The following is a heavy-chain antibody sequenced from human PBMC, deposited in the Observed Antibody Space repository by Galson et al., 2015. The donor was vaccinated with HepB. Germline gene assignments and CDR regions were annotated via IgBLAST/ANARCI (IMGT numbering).Heavy chain of an antibody. V-gene: IGHV3-11*01. CDR1: GLTFSGYT. CDR2: ISTNGTTT. D-gene: IGHD3-10*02. CDR3: AKCSILASYYFYGIDV. J-gene: IGHJ6*02. Sequence: SLRLSCAASGLTFSGYTMSWVRQSPGRGLQWVSYISTNGTTTYYTDSVKGRFTVARDNAKNTVYLQVNSVKVEDTAVYYCAKCSILASYYFYGIDVWGQGTTVTVSS.